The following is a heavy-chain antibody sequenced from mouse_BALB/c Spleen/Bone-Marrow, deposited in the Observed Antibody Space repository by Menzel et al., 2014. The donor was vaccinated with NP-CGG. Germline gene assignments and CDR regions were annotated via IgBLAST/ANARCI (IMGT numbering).Heavy chain of an antibody. D-gene: IGHD2-3*01. CDR1: GYAFTNYL. CDR3: ARSIYDGYSEAMDY. Sequence: QVQLQQSGAELVRPGTSVKVSCKASGYAFTNYLIEWVKQRPGQGLEWIGVNNPGSGGTNYNEKFKGKATLTADKSSSTVYMQLSSLTSDDSAVYFGARSIYDGYSEAMDYWGQGTSVTVSS. CDR2: NNPGSGGT. V-gene: IGHV1-54*03. J-gene: IGHJ4*01.